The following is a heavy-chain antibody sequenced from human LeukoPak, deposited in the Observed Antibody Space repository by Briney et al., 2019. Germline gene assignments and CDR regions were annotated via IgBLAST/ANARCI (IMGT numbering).Heavy chain of an antibody. D-gene: IGHD4/OR15-4a*01. CDR3: ARVSSPGEYGGNFRAFDV. CDR2: INNDGSST. V-gene: IGHV3-74*03. CDR1: GFTISNYW. J-gene: IGHJ3*01. Sequence: GGSLRLSCAASGFTISNYWIHGLRQTPGQGLVWVSRINNDGSSTSYADSVKGRFTISRDNAKNTLYLQMNSLTAEDTAVYYCARVSSPGEYGGNFRAFDVWGQGTKVTVSS.